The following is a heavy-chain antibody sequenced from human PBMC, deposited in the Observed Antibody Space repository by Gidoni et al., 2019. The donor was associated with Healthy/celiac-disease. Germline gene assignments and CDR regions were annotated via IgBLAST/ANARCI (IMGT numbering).Heavy chain of an antibody. D-gene: IGHD6-19*01. V-gene: IGHV1-69*01. Sequence: QVQLVQSGAEVKKPGSSVTVSCKASGGTFSSYAISWVRQAPGQGLEWMGGIIPFFGTANYAQEFQGRVTITADESTSTAYMELSSLRSEDTAVYYCARVAVADDYFDYWGQGTLVTVSS. CDR2: IIPFFGTA. CDR3: ARVAVADDYFDY. J-gene: IGHJ4*02. CDR1: GGTFSSYA.